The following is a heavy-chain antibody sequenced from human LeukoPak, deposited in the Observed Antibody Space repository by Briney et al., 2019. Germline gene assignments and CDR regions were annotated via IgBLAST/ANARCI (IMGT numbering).Heavy chain of an antibody. CDR1: GASVSSHY. CDR3: ARPSIGYCSGGSCAAFGWFDP. J-gene: IGHJ5*02. D-gene: IGHD2-15*01. V-gene: IGHV4-59*02. CDR2: IYHSGTT. Sequence: SETLSLTCAVSGASVSSHYWTWIRQSPGRGLEWIGHIYHSGTTKYNPSLKSRVTISVDTPKSQFSLKLKSVSAADTAVYYCARPSIGYCSGGSCAAFGWFDPWGQGTLVTASS.